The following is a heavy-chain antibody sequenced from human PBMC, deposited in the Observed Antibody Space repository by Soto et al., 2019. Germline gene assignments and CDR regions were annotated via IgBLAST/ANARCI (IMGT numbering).Heavy chain of an antibody. CDR2: INSDGSST. V-gene: IGHV3-74*01. Sequence: GVSLRLSCAASGFTFSSYWMHWVRQAPGKGLVWVSRINSDGSSTYYADSVKGRFTISRDNAKNSLYLQMNSLRVEDTAMYYCEKDYLGYWGQGTLVTVSS. CDR1: GFTFSSYW. J-gene: IGHJ4*02. CDR3: EKDYLGY.